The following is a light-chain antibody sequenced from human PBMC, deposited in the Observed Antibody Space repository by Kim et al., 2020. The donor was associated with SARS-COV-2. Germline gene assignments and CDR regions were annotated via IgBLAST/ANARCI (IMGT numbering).Light chain of an antibody. CDR2: YDN. Sequence: KSVHWYQQRPGQAPALVIFYDNTRPSGIPERFSGSNSGNPAALTIRRVEAGDEADYYCQVWDSRSDHRVFGGGTQLTVL. V-gene: IGLV3-21*04. CDR3: QVWDSRSDHRV. CDR1: KS. J-gene: IGLJ3*02.